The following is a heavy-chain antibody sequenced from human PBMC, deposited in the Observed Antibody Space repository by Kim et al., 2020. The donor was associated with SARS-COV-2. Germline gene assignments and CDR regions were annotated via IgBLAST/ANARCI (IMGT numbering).Heavy chain of an antibody. Sequence: GGSLRLSCAASGFTFSSYAMSWVRQAPGKGLEWVSAISGSGGSTYYADSVKGRFTISRDNSKNTLYLQMNSLRAEDTAVYYCAKCPFGGVRGVIFLDYWGQGTLVTVSS. D-gene: IGHD3-10*01. V-gene: IGHV3-23*01. CDR3: AKCPFGGVRGVIFLDY. CDR2: ISGSGGST. J-gene: IGHJ4*02. CDR1: GFTFSSYA.